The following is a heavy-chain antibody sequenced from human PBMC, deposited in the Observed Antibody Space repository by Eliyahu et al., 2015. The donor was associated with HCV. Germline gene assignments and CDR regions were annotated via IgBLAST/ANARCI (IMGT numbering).Heavy chain of an antibody. CDR1: GFTFSSYT. J-gene: IGHJ6*02. Sequence: EVQLLESGGGLVQPGGSLRLSCAASGFTFSSYTMAWVRRAPGKGPGWVSSVTGGGGDTYYAGSVKGRFTISRDNSKNTLYLQMNSLRADDTAVYYCAKRGTSYFYGMDVWGQGTTVTVSS. V-gene: IGHV3-23*01. CDR3: AKRGTSYFYGMDV. CDR2: VTGGGGDT.